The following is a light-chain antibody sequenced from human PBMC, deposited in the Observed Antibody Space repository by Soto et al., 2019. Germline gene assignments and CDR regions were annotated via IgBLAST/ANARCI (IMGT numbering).Light chain of an antibody. CDR3: QQYNNWPPWT. J-gene: IGKJ1*01. Sequence: EIVLTQSPPTLSLSPGERATLSCRASQSVSSNLAWYQQKPGQAPRLLIYGASTRATGIPARFSGSGSGTEFTLTISSLQSEDFAVYYCQQYNNWPPWTFGQGTKVDIK. V-gene: IGKV3-15*01. CDR1: QSVSSN. CDR2: GAS.